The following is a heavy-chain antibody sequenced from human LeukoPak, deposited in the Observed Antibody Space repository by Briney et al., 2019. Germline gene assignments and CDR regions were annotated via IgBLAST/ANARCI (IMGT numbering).Heavy chain of an antibody. D-gene: IGHD6-6*01. CDR1: GFTFSSYA. CDR3: ARDRRPWYFDL. J-gene: IGHJ2*01. V-gene: IGHV3-23*01. CDR2: ITGGGDIT. Sequence: GGSLRLSCAASGFTFSSYAVSWVRQAPGKGLEWVSTITGGGDITKYADSVKGRFTISRDDPKNTLYLQMNSLRADDTAVYYCARDRRPWYFDLWGRGTLDTVSS.